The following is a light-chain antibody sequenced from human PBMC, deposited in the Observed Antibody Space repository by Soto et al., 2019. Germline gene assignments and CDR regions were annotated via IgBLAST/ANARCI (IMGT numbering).Light chain of an antibody. CDR1: QTVSTTY. J-gene: IGKJ5*01. V-gene: IGKV3-20*01. Sequence: EIVLTQSPGPPSLSPGERATLSCRASQTVSTTYLAWYQQKPGQAPRLLIYGASSRATGIPDRFSGSGSGTDFTLTISRLEPEDFSVYYCQQYATSPRTFGQGTRLE. CDR3: QQYATSPRT. CDR2: GAS.